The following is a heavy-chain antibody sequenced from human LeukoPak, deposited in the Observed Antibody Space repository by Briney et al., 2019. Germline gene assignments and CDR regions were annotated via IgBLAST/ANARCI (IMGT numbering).Heavy chain of an antibody. Sequence: GGSLRLSCAASGFTFSSYAMSWVRQAPGKGLEWVSAISGSGGSTYYADSVKGRSTISRDNSKNTLYLQMNSLRAEDTAVYYCARALYYYYYMDVWGKGTTVTVSS. V-gene: IGHV3-23*01. CDR1: GFTFSSYA. CDR3: ARALYYYYYMDV. CDR2: ISGSGGST. J-gene: IGHJ6*03.